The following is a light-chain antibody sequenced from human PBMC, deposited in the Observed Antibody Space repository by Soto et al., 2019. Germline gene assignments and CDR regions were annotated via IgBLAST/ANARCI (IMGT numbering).Light chain of an antibody. CDR2: GGS. Sequence: EIVMTQSPATLSVSPGERATLSCRASQSVDSNLAWYQQKPGQAPRLLIYGGSTRATGTPARFSGSGSGTEFTLTINSLQPEDLAVYYCQQYDKWPPLTFGGGTKVEIK. CDR3: QQYDKWPPLT. V-gene: IGKV3-15*01. CDR1: QSVDSN. J-gene: IGKJ4*01.